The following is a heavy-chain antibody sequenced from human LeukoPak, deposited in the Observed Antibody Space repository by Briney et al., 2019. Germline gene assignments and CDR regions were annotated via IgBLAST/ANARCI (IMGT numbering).Heavy chain of an antibody. Sequence: GGSLRLSCAASGFTFSSYGMHWVRQAPGKGLEWVAVIWYDGSNKYYADSVKGRFTISRDNSKNTLYLQMNSLRAEDTAVYYCARDPSSWHEYFQHWGQGTLVTVSS. CDR3: ARDPSSWHEYFQH. J-gene: IGHJ1*01. D-gene: IGHD6-13*01. V-gene: IGHV3-33*01. CDR1: GFTFSSYG. CDR2: IWYDGSNK.